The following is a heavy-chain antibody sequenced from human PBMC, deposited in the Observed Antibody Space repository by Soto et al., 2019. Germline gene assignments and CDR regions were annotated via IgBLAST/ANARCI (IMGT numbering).Heavy chain of an antibody. CDR1: GFTFSTYA. CDR2: VSFSGDKT. J-gene: IGHJ4*02. CDR3: AKDKSPVRGLEPEC. Sequence: EVQLLESGGNLVQPGGSLRLSCAASGFTFSTYAMSWVRQAPGKGLEWVSSVSFSGDKTYYADSVKGRFTISRDNSKNTVDLQMNIVRAEDTAVYFCAKDKSPVRGLEPECWGQGTLVTVSS. D-gene: IGHD3-10*01. V-gene: IGHV3-23*01.